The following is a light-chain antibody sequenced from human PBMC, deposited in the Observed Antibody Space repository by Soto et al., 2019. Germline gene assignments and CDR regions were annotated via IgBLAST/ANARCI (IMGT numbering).Light chain of an antibody. Sequence: DIEMTQSTSTLSASVDDRVNMTCRATQKIGSSVAWNQQQPGKGPKFLINKVSNLGSGVPSRISGSGSGGEFTLTISGLQPDDFATYYCLRFSTFPGTLGEGTKVEIK. CDR3: LRFSTFPGT. J-gene: IGKJ4*02. V-gene: IGKV1-5*03. CDR1: QKIGSS. CDR2: KVS.